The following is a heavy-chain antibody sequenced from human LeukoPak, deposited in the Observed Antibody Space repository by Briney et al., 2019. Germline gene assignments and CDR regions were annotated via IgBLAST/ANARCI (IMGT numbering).Heavy chain of an antibody. V-gene: IGHV1-2*06. J-gene: IGHJ4*02. CDR1: GYTFTGYY. CDR2: INPNNGDT. CDR3: TRGGFDY. Sequence: ASVKVSCKASGYTFTGYYVHWVRQAPGQGLEWMGRINPNNGDTNYAQRFQGRVITTWATSISTAYMELSSLRSDDTAVYYCTRGGFDYWGQGTLVTVSS.